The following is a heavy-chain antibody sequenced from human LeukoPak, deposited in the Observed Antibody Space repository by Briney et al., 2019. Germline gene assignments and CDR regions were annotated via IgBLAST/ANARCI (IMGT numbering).Heavy chain of an antibody. CDR1: GFTLSSYG. V-gene: IGHV3-30*02. CDR3: AKRGSYYYYMDV. J-gene: IGHJ6*03. CDR2: IRFDESNE. D-gene: IGHD3-10*01. Sequence: GGSLRLSCAASGFTLSSYGVHWVRQAPGKGLEWVAFIRFDESNENYADSVKGRFTISRDTSKNTLYLQMNSLRAEDTVVYYCAKRGSYYYYMDVWGKGTTVIVSS.